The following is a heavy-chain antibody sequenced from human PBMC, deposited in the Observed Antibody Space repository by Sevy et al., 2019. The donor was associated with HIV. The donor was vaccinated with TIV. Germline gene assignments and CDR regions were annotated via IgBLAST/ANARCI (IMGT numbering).Heavy chain of an antibody. D-gene: IGHD6-19*01. CDR2: IFSSGSS. V-gene: IGHV3-66*02. CDR3: VSLFLSYRSGWSYFDY. CDR1: GFTVNDKY. Sequence: GGSLRLSCTISGFTVNDKYIIWVRQAPGKGLEWVSVIFSSGSSYYADTAKGRFTISRDNSKNTVDLQMNSVRAEDTAVYYCVSLFLSYRSGWSYFDYWGQGTLVTVSS. J-gene: IGHJ4*02.